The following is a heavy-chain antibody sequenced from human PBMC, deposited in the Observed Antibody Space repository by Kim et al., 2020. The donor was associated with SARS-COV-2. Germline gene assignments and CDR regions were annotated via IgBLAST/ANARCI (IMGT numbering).Heavy chain of an antibody. J-gene: IGHJ4*02. CDR3: ARERRSGTYYYFDY. V-gene: IGHV4-59*01. Sequence: PTLNGRVTISVDTSKNQFSLKLNSVTAADTAVYYCARERRSGTYYYFDYWGQGTVVTVSS. D-gene: IGHD3-10*01.